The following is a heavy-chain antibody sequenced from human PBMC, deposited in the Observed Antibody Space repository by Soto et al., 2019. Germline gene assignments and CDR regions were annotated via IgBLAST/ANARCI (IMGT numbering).Heavy chain of an antibody. Sequence: SDTLSLTCTVSGDSITSSSHFWGWVRQPPGKGLEWIGTIYFTGNTYYTPSLKSRLTMSIDTSKSEFSLRLNSVTAADTAVYYCAGQTFTIAAASYGRSNWFDPWGPGTLVTVSS. D-gene: IGHD6-25*01. CDR2: IYFTGNT. CDR3: AGQTFTIAAASYGRSNWFDP. J-gene: IGHJ5*02. V-gene: IGHV4-39*01. CDR1: GDSITSSSHF.